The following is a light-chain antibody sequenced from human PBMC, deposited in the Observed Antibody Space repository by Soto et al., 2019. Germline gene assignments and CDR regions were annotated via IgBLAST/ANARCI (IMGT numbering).Light chain of an antibody. CDR2: GAS. CDR3: QQYNNLTT. CDR1: QDVSSN. V-gene: IGKV3-15*01. Sequence: EIVIPQSQATLSLSPEERATLFCRASQDVSSNLDWYQQKPGKAPRLLIYGASNRDTGIPARFSGSGFGTEFSLTISSLQPEDFAVYYCQQYNNLTTFGQGTKV. J-gene: IGKJ1*01.